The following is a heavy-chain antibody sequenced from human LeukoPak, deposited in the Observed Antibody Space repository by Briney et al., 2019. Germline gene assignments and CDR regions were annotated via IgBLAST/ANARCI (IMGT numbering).Heavy chain of an antibody. CDR2: ISSSSSTI. D-gene: IGHD6-13*01. CDR1: GFTFSSYS. J-gene: IGHJ4*02. Sequence: GGSLRLSCAASGFTFSSYSMNWVRQAPGKGLEWVSYISSSSSTIYYADSVKGRFTISRDNAKNSLYLQMNSLRAEDTAVYYCARDHERYSNSSHLGYWGQGTLVTASS. V-gene: IGHV3-48*01. CDR3: ARDHERYSNSSHLGY.